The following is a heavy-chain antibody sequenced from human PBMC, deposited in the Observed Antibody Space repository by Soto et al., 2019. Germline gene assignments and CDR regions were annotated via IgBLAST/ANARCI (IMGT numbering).Heavy chain of an antibody. J-gene: IGHJ4*02. CDR2: ISATGGGT. D-gene: IGHD3-16*01. Sequence: GGSLRLSCAASGFKFSNYAMSWVRQAPGKGLEWVSLISATGGGTYYADSVKGRFTISRDNSHNTLYLQVHSLTAEDTAVYYCAKDRRAGGNSAFYFDFWGQGAQVTVS. V-gene: IGHV3-23*01. CDR3: AKDRRAGGNSAFYFDF. CDR1: GFKFSNYA.